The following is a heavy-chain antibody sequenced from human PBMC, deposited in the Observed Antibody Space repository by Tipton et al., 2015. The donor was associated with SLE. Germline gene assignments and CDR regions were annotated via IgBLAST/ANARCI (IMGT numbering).Heavy chain of an antibody. CDR1: GYSFSNFA. Sequence: QVQLVQSGGEVKKPGSSVKVSCKASGYSFSNFALNWVRQATGQGLEWMGWMNPNSGNTGYAQKFQGRVTMTSDTSISTAYMELSSLTSEDTAVYYCARAPPQLGFDYWGQGTLVTVSS. CDR3: ARAPPQLGFDY. V-gene: IGHV1-8*02. CDR2: MNPNSGNT. J-gene: IGHJ4*02. D-gene: IGHD5-24*01.